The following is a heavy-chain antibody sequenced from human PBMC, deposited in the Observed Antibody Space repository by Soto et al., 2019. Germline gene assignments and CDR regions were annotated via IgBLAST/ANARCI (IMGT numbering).Heavy chain of an antibody. CDR2: IWYDGSNK. CDR1: GFTFSSYG. J-gene: IGHJ4*02. CDR3: AASQPLGAGTWGTDY. D-gene: IGHD6-19*01. Sequence: GGSLRLSCAASGFTFSSYGMHWVRQAPGKGLEWVAVIWYDGSNKYYADSVKGRFTISRDNSKNTLYLQMNSLRAEDTAVYYCAASQPLGAGTWGTDYWGQGTLVTVSS. V-gene: IGHV3-33*01.